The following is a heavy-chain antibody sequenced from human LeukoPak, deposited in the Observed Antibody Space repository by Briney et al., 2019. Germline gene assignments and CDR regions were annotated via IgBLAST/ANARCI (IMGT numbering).Heavy chain of an antibody. CDR3: ARWTCSSTSCYASWFDP. V-gene: IGHV3-30*04. Sequence: GGSLRLSCAASGFTFSSYAMHWVRQAPGKGLEWVAVISYGGSNKYYADSVKGRFTISRDNSKNTLYLQMNSLRAEDTAVYYCARWTCSSTSCYASWFDPWGQGTLVTVSS. D-gene: IGHD2-2*01. CDR2: ISYGGSNK. J-gene: IGHJ5*02. CDR1: GFTFSSYA.